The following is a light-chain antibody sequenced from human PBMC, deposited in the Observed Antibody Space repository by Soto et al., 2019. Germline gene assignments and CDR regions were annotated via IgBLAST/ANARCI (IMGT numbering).Light chain of an antibody. Sequence: DIQMTRFPSSLSASVGDRVTITCRASQGIRNDLGWYQQKPGKAPKRLIYAASSLQSGVPSRFSGSGSGTEFTLAISRLQPEDSATFYCLQHSTYPLTFGQGTKVEIK. V-gene: IGKV1-17*01. J-gene: IGKJ1*01. CDR1: QGIRND. CDR2: AAS. CDR3: LQHSTYPLT.